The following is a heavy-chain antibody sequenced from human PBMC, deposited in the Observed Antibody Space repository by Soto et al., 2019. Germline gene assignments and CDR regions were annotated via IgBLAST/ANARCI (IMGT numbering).Heavy chain of an antibody. V-gene: IGHV3-30-3*01. CDR1: GFTFSSYA. D-gene: IGHD3-10*01. J-gene: IGHJ6*02. CDR3: ARVGGTKFVYYYYGMDV. Sequence: VGSLRLSCAASGFTFSSYAMHWVRQAPGKGLEWVAVISYDGSNKYYADSVKGRFTISRDNSKNTLYLQMNSLRAEDTAVYYCARVGGTKFVYYYYGMDVWGQGTTVTVSS. CDR2: ISYDGSNK.